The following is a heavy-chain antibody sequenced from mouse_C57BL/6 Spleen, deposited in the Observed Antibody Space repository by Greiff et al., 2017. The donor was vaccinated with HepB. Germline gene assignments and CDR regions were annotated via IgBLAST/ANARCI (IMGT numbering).Heavy chain of an antibody. CDR2: IDPSDSYT. CDR1: GYTFTSYW. D-gene: IGHD3-1*01. Sequence: VQLQQSGAELVKPGASVKLSCKASGYTFTSYWMQWVKQRPGQGLEWIGEIDPSDSYTNYNQKFKGKATLTVDTSSSTAYMQLSSLTSEDAAVYYCARSGNGPFAYWGQGTLVTVSA. J-gene: IGHJ3*01. CDR3: ARSGNGPFAY. V-gene: IGHV1-50*01.